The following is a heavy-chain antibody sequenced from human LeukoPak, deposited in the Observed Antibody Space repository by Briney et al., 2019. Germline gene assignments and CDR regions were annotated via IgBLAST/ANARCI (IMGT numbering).Heavy chain of an antibody. CDR1: GYTFTGYY. Sequence: ASVKVSCKASGYTFTGYYMHWVRQAPGQGLESMGWINPNSGGTNYAQKFQGRVTMTRDTSISTAYMELSRLRSDDTAVYYCARVPQPHQKFDYWGQGTLVTVSS. J-gene: IGHJ4*02. CDR2: INPNSGGT. CDR3: ARVPQPHQKFDY. V-gene: IGHV1-2*02.